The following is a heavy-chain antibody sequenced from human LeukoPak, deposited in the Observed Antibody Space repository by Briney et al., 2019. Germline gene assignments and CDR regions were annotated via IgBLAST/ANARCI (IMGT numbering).Heavy chain of an antibody. V-gene: IGHV3-21*01. D-gene: IGHD1-26*01. CDR3: ARDRPRGSGDAFDI. Sequence: GGSLRLSCAASGFTFSTYSMNWVRQAPGKGLEWVSSISSSSSYTYYADSVKGRFTISRDNAKNSLYLQMNSLRAEDTAVYYCARDRPRGSGDAFDIWGQGTMVTVSS. CDR2: ISSSSSYT. CDR1: GFTFSTYS. J-gene: IGHJ3*02.